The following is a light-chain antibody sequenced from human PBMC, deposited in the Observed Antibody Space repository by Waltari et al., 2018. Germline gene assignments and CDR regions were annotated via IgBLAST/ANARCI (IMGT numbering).Light chain of an antibody. Sequence: QSALTQPAPVSGPPGQSTSISCTGTSRDVGGYHFVSLFQRLPGKAPKLIIYDVGNRPSGVSNRFSGSKSGNTASLIISGLQADDEADYYCCSYTRSGSLVFGGGTKLTVL. J-gene: IGLJ2*01. CDR2: DVG. CDR3: CSYTRSGSLV. CDR1: SRDVGGYHF. V-gene: IGLV2-14*03.